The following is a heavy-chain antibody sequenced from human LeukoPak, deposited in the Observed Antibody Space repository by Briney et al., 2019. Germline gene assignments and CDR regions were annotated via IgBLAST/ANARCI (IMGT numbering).Heavy chain of an antibody. J-gene: IGHJ4*02. CDR3: APFSRSPCGSTSCFDY. CDR1: GGSISSGDYY. CDR2: IYYSGST. D-gene: IGHD2-2*01. V-gene: IGHV4-30-4*01. Sequence: SETLSLTCTVSGGSISSGDYYWSWIRQPPGKGLEWIGYIYYSGSTYYNPSLKSRVTMSVDTSKRQFSLKLSSVTAADTAVYYCAPFSRSPCGSTSCFDYWGQGTLVNVAS.